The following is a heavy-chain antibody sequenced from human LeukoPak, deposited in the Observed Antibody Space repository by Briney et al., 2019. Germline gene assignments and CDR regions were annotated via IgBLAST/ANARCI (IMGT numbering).Heavy chain of an antibody. CDR3: ARAGYDSSGYYFIYAFDI. CDR2: IYSGGST. Sequence: PGGSLRLSCAASGFTVSSNYMSWVRQAPGKGLEWVSVIYSGGSTYYADSVKGRFTISRDNSKNTLYLQMNSLRAEDTAVYYCARAGYDSSGYYFIYAFDIWAKGQWSPSLQ. V-gene: IGHV3-53*01. CDR1: GFTVSSNY. J-gene: IGHJ3*02. D-gene: IGHD3-22*01.